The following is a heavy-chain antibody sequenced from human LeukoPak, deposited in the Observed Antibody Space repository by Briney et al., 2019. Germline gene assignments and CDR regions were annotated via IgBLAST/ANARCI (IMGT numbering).Heavy chain of an antibody. Sequence: GGSLRLSCAASGFTFSSYSMNWVRQAPGKGLKWVSSISSSSSYIYYADSVKGRFTISRDNARNSLYLQMNSLRAEDTAVYYCAGIDMITFGGVIVPYGMDVWGQGTTVTVSS. CDR1: GFTFSSYS. J-gene: IGHJ6*02. V-gene: IGHV3-21*01. CDR3: AGIDMITFGGVIVPYGMDV. CDR2: ISSSSSYI. D-gene: IGHD3-16*02.